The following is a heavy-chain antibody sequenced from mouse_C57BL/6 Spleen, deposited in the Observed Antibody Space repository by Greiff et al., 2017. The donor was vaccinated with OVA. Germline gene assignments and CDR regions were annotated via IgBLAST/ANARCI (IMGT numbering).Heavy chain of an antibody. CDR3: ARSGVYYDYDEGFDV. V-gene: IGHV2-2*01. CDR1: GFSLTSYG. D-gene: IGHD2-4*01. J-gene: IGHJ1*03. Sequence: VQLVESGPGLVQPSQSLSITCTVSGFSLTSYGVHWVRQSPGKGLEWLGVIWSGGSTDYNAAFISRLSISKDNSKSQVFFKMNSLQADDTAIYYCARSGVYYDYDEGFDVWGTGTTVTVSS. CDR2: IWSGGST.